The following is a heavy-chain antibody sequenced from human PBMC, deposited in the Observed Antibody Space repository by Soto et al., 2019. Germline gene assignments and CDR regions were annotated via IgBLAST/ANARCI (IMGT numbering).Heavy chain of an antibody. CDR2: IYYSGST. CDR1: GGSISSGAYY. Sequence: SETLSLTCTVSGGSISSGAYYWSWIRQHPGKGLEWIGYIYYSGSTYYNPSLKSRVTISVDTSKNQFSLKLSSVTAADTAVYYCASYYGSGDFPYFDYWGQGTLVTVSS. J-gene: IGHJ4*02. CDR3: ASYYGSGDFPYFDY. D-gene: IGHD3-10*01. V-gene: IGHV4-31*03.